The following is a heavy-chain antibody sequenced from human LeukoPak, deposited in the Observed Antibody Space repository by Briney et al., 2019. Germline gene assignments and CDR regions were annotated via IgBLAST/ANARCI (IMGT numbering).Heavy chain of an antibody. CDR3: AKGQELDDGVFDS. V-gene: IGHV3-23*01. Sequence: PGGSLRLSCAASGFTFSSYAMSWVRQAPGKGLECVSTISGSGGTTYNADSVKGRFTISRDNSKNTLYLQMNRLRVEDTAIYYCAKGQELDDGVFDSWGQGTLVTVSS. CDR2: ISGSGGTT. D-gene: IGHD1-1*01. CDR1: GFTFSSYA. J-gene: IGHJ4*02.